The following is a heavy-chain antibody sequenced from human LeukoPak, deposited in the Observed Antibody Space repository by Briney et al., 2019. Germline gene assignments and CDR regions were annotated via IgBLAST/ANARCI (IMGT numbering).Heavy chain of an antibody. D-gene: IGHD6-19*01. J-gene: IGHJ4*02. CDR2: ISWDGGRT. Sequence: SGGSLRLSFAASGFTFDDYTMHWVRQAPGKGLNWVSLISWDGGRTYFADSVKGRFTISRDNSKNFLYLQMNSLTTEDTALYYCAKDVNENIAVAGHFDYWGQGTLVTVSS. CDR3: AKDVNENIAVAGHFDY. CDR1: GFTFDDYT. V-gene: IGHV3-43*01.